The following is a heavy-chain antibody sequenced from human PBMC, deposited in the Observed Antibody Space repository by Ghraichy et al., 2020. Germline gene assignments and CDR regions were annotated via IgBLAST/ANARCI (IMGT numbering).Heavy chain of an antibody. CDR2: IYYGGSS. CDR1: GGSMRGYY. J-gene: IGHJ5*02. V-gene: IGHV4-59*01. Sequence: SETLSLTCTVSGGSMRGYYWSWIRQPPGKGLEWIGYIYYGGSSNYNPSLKSRATISLDTSKDQFSLNLSSVIAADTAIYYCARGSLDGYSGCCYYWFDPWGQGAQVTVSS. D-gene: IGHD1-26*01. CDR3: ARGSLDGYSGCCYYWFDP.